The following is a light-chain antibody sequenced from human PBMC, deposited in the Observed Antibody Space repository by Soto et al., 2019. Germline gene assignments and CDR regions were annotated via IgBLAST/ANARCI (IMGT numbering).Light chain of an antibody. CDR3: EAWDDSLNGVL. CDR2: GND. CDR1: SSNIGSKT. Sequence: QSALTQPPSASGAPGQRVTISCSGGSSNIGSKTVNWYQHLPGTAPKLLIYGNDQRPSGVPDRFSGSKSGTSASLAISGLQSEDEADYYCEAWDDSLNGVLFGGGTKLTVL. J-gene: IGLJ2*01. V-gene: IGLV1-44*01.